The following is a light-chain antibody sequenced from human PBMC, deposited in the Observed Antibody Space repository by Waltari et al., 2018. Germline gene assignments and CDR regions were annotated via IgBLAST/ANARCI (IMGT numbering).Light chain of an antibody. Sequence: QSALTQPRSVSGSPGQSVTISCTGTSNDVGGYNYVSWYQQHPDKAPKLIIYDINKRRSGVPCLFSGSKSGNTASLTISGLQAEDEADYYCCSYVGSNTYWVFGGGTKLTVL. J-gene: IGLJ3*02. CDR3: CSYVGSNTYWV. V-gene: IGLV2-11*01. CDR2: DIN. CDR1: SNDVGGYNY.